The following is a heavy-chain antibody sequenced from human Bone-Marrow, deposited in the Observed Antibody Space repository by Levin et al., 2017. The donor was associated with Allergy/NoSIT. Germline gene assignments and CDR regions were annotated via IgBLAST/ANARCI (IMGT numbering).Heavy chain of an antibody. CDR1: GYSFTSYW. CDR2: IDPSDSYT. D-gene: IGHD5-18*01. J-gene: IGHJ4*02. CDR3: ARHPVGTAMVVGV. V-gene: IGHV5-10-1*01. Sequence: GESLKISCKGSGYSFTSYWISWVRQMPGKGLEWMGRIDPSDSYTNYSPSFQGHVTISADKSISTAYLQWSSLKASDTAMYYCARHPVGTAMVVGVWGQGTLVTVSS.